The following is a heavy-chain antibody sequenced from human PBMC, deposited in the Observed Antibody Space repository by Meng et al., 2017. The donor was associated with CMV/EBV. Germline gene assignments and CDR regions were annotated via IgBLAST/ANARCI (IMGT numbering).Heavy chain of an antibody. J-gene: IGHJ5*02. CDR2: ISWNSGSI. CDR1: GFTFDDYA. CDR3: ANSGKPRERTYYDFWSGYTYNWFDP. D-gene: IGHD3-3*01. V-gene: IGHV3-9*01. Sequence: LKISCAASGFTFDDYAMHWVRQAPGKGLEWVSGISWNSGSIGYADSVKGRFTISRDNAKNSLYLQMNSLRAEDTALYYCANSGKPRERTYYDFWSGYTYNWFDPWGQGTLVTVSS.